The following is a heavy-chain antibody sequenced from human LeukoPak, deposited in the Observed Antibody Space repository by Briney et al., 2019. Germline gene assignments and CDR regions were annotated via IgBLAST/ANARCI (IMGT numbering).Heavy chain of an antibody. D-gene: IGHD3-22*01. CDR3: ARLLDYDNSCDPDTFDS. V-gene: IGHV4-59*13. CDR1: GGSISSYY. J-gene: IGHJ3*02. Sequence: PESPSDTCAGSGGSISSYYWSWVRQSPGKRLEWIASINYNGRTKFNPSLQSRVTISLATSNSHFSLQLRSVTAADSAVYYCARLLDYDNSCDPDTFDSCGDGKMLTVSS. CDR2: INYNGRT.